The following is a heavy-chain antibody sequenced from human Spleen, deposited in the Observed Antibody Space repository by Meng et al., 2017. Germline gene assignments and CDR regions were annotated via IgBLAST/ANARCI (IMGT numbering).Heavy chain of an antibody. CDR3: AREGRSHQVGVSVY. Sequence: QVQLQESGPGLGKPSQTLSLTCTVSGASISNADYYWSWIRQPPGKGLEWIGYFYNSGSTYYNPSLKSRVTISVDTSKNQFSLKLRFVTAADTAVYYCAREGRSHQVGVSVYWGQGNLVTVSS. CDR1: GASISNADYY. J-gene: IGHJ4*02. V-gene: IGHV4-30-4*08. CDR2: FYNSGST. D-gene: IGHD2-21*01.